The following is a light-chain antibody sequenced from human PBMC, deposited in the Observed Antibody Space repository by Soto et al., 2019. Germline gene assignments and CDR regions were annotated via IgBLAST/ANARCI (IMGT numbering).Light chain of an antibody. CDR2: GAS. J-gene: IGKJ5*01. Sequence: EMVLPQSPGTLSLSPGEIATLSCGASQSISGSYLAWYQQKPGQAPRLLIYGASSRATDIPHWFSGSGSGADFTLTISRLAHEDFAVYSWQQYGTSITFGHGTRLEIK. V-gene: IGKV3-20*01. CDR1: QSISGSY. CDR3: QQYGTSIT.